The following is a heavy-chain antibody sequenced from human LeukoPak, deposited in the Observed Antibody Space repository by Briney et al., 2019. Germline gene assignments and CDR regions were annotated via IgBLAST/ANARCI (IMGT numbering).Heavy chain of an antibody. J-gene: IGHJ4*02. CDR2: IYYSGST. D-gene: IGHD2-21*02. Sequence: SETLSLTCTVSGYSISSGYYWSWIRQPPGKGLEWIGYIYYSGSTNYNPSLKSRVTISVDTSKNQFSLKLSSVTAADTAVYYCASAPILAYCGGDCYPYYFDYWGQGTLVTVSS. CDR1: GYSISSGYY. V-gene: IGHV4-61*01. CDR3: ASAPILAYCGGDCYPYYFDY.